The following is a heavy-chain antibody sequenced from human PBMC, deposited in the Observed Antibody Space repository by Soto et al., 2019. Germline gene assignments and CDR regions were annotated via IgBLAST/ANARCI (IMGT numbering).Heavy chain of an antibody. CDR3: VRHSFRRLADAFGI. CDR2: IYPGDSDV. J-gene: IGHJ3*02. Sequence: PGESLKISCKGSGYSFSSHRIGWVRQMPGTALEWMGIIYPGDSDVRYSPSFQGQITISVDKSISTAYLQWSSLKTSDTAIYYCVRHSFRRLADAFGIWGQGTMVTVSS. D-gene: IGHD3-16*02. CDR1: GYSFSSHR. V-gene: IGHV5-51*01.